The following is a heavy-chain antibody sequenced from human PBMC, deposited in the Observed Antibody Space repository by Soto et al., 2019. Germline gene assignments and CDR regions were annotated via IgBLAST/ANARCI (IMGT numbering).Heavy chain of an antibody. V-gene: IGHV1-69*06. CDR3: ARSDIVVVPVAPGGVYYYYGMDV. CDR2: IIPIFGTA. D-gene: IGHD2-2*01. J-gene: IGHJ6*02. Sequence: SVKVSCKASGGTFSSYAISWVRQAPGQGLEWMGGIIPIFGTANYAQKFQGRVTITADKSTSTAYTELSSLRSEDTAVYYCARSDIVVVPVAPGGVYYYYGMDVWGQGTTVTAP. CDR1: GGTFSSYA.